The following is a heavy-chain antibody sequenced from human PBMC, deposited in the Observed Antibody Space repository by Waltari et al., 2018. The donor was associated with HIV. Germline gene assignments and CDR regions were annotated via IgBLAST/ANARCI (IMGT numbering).Heavy chain of an antibody. CDR3: ARDGGEDSSGYYREYYFDY. CDR1: GFTFSSYS. CDR2: ISSSSSYI. Sequence: EVQLVESGGGLVKPGGSLRLSCAASGFTFSSYSMNWVRQAPGKGLEWVSSISSSSSYIYYADSVKGRFTISRDNAKNSLYLQMNSLRAEDTAVYYCARDGGEDSSGYYREYYFDYWGQGTLVTVSS. D-gene: IGHD3-22*01. V-gene: IGHV3-21*01. J-gene: IGHJ4*02.